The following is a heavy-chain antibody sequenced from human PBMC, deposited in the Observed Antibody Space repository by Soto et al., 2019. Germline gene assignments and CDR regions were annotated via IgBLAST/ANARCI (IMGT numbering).Heavy chain of an antibody. Sequence: GGSLRLSCAASGFTFSNAWMSWVRQAPGKGLEWVGRIKSKTDGGTTDYAAPVKGRFTISRDDSKNTLYLQMNSLKTEDTAVYYCTTDPPGWGPPVDYWGQGTLVTVSS. V-gene: IGHV3-15*01. J-gene: IGHJ4*02. CDR3: TTDPPGWGPPVDY. D-gene: IGHD7-27*01. CDR1: GFTFSNAW. CDR2: IKSKTDGGTT.